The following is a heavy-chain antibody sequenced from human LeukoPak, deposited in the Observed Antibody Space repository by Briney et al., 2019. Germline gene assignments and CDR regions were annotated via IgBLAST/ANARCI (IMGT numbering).Heavy chain of an antibody. D-gene: IGHD1-7*01. J-gene: IGHJ4*02. CDR3: ARDGQTGTTVY. CDR1: GFIFTDYY. Sequence: PGGSLRLSCAASGFIFTDYYMNWVRQAPGKGLEWVSSISSSSSYIYYADSVKGRFTISRDNAKNSLHLQMNSLRAEDTAVYYCARDGQTGTTVYWGQGTLVTVSS. CDR2: ISSSSSYI. V-gene: IGHV3-21*01.